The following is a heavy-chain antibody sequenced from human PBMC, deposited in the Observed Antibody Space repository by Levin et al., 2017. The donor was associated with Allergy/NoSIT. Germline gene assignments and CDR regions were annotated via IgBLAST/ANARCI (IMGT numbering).Heavy chain of an antibody. V-gene: IGHV4-34*01. J-gene: IGHJ6*02. CDR1: GGSFSGYY. D-gene: IGHD2-21*01. CDR2: INHSGST. Sequence: KTGGSLRLSCAVYGGSFSGYYWSWIRQPPGKGLEWIGEINHSGSTNYNPSLKSRVTISVDTSKNQFSLKLSSVTAADTAVYYCARGYCGAEHCPYDYYYYGMDVWGQGTTVTVSS. CDR3: ARGYCGAEHCPYDYYYYGMDV.